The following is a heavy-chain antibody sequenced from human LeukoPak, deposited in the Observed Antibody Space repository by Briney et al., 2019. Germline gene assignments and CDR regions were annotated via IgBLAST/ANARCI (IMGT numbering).Heavy chain of an antibody. Sequence: SVKVSCKASGGTFSSYAISWVRQAPGQGLEWMGGIIPIFGTANYAQKFQGRVTITADESTSTAYMELSSLRSEDTAVYYCARQWLTPGPNGHYYYGMDVWGQGTTVTVS. CDR1: GGTFSSYA. V-gene: IGHV1-69*13. J-gene: IGHJ6*02. CDR2: IIPIFGTA. CDR3: ARQWLTPGPNGHYYYGMDV. D-gene: IGHD6-19*01.